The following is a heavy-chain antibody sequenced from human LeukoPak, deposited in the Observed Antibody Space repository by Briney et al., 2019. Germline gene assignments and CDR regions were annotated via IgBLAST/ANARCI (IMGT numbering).Heavy chain of an antibody. CDR3: ARGRSDSGDYVLLDY. CDR1: AYTFTGYH. D-gene: IGHD4-17*01. CDR2: INPNSGDT. Sequence: GASVKVSCKASAYTFTGYHIHWVRQAPGQGLEWMGWINPNSGDTNYAQKFQGWVTMTRDTSISTAYMELTRLTSDDTAVYYCARGRSDSGDYVLLDYWGQGTLVTVSS. V-gene: IGHV1-2*04. J-gene: IGHJ4*02.